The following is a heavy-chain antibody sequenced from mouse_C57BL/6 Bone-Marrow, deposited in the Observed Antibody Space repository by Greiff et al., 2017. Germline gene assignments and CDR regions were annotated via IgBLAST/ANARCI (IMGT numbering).Heavy chain of an antibody. CDR2: IDPENGDT. D-gene: IGHD1-1*01. CDR1: GFNIKDYY. J-gene: IGHJ1*03. V-gene: IGHV14-4*01. Sequence: EVQLQQSGAELVRPGASVKLSCTASGFNIKDYYMHWVKQRPEQGLEWIGWIDPENGDTEYASKFQGKATITADPSSNTAYLPLSSLTSEDTAVYYCTPYYYGSSYGYFDVWGTGTTVTVSS. CDR3: TPYYYGSSYGYFDV.